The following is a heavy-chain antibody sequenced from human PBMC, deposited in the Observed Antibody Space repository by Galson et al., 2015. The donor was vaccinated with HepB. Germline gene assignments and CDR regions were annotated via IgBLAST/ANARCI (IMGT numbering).Heavy chain of an antibody. Sequence: SLRLSCAASGFTFSHAWMNWVRQAPGKGLEWVGRIKSKTDGGTTDYAAPVKGRFTISRDDSKNTLYLQMNSLKTEDTAVYYCTTGRYSGSWGSSYWGQGTLVTVSS. V-gene: IGHV3-15*07. CDR2: IKSKTDGGTT. J-gene: IGHJ4*02. D-gene: IGHD1-26*01. CDR3: TTGRYSGSWGSSY. CDR1: GFTFSHAW.